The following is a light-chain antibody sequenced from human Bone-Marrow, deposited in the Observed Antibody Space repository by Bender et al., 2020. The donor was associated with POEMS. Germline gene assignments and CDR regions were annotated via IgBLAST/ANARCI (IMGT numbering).Light chain of an antibody. CDR3: SSYAAGNYLL. CDR1: SGAVC. J-gene: IGLJ3*02. V-gene: IGLV2-23*01. Sequence: QPVLAQPASVSGSTGQSITISCTGASGAVCWYQQHPAKPPKPIIFECTNRPSGVSDCFSASKSGNAASLAIPGLQAEDEADYFCSSYAAGNYLLFGGGTRLTVL. CDR2: ECT.